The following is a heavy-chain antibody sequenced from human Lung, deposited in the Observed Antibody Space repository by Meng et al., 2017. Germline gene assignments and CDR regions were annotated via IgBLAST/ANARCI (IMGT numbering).Heavy chain of an antibody. CDR3: ARAEEEYCSGGSCPNFDF. V-gene: IGHV1-18*01. D-gene: IGHD2-15*01. CDR1: GYIFTRYG. J-gene: IGHJ4*02. Sequence: QVQLVQSGGEVKKPGASVKVSCKASGYIFTRYGITWVRQAPGQGLEWMGWISGYNGNTNNAQKLQGRVTMTTDTSTSTAYMELRSLRSDDTAVYYCARAEEEYCSGGSCPNFDFWGQGTLVTVSS. CDR2: ISGYNGNT.